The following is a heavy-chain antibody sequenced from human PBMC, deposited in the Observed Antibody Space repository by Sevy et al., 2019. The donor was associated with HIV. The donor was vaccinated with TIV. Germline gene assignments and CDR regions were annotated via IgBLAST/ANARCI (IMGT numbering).Heavy chain of an antibody. CDR3: ARDLTGWASSSGYYDY. CDR2: VNADGSST. D-gene: IGHD3-22*01. J-gene: IGHJ4*02. CDR1: GFTFSSHW. Sequence: GGSLRLSCAASGFTFSSHWMHWVRQAPGKGLVWVSRVNADGSSTHYADSVKGRFTISRDNAKDTLYLQMNSLRAEDTAVYYCARDLTGWASSSGYYDYWGQGTLVTVSS. V-gene: IGHV3-74*01.